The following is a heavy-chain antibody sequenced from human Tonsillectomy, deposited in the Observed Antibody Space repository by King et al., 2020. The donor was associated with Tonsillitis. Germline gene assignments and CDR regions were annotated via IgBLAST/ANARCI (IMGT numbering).Heavy chain of an antibody. D-gene: IGHD3-22*01. CDR3: ARGGVIPMTNLAFDY. CDR1: GFTFRSYA. CDR2: MSRSGGST. V-gene: IGHV3-23*04. Sequence: VQLVESGGGLVQPGESLRLCCAASGFTFRSYAMSWVRQATGKGLEWVSSMSRSGGSTYYADSVKGRFTIYRDKSKNTMYLQMNSLRAEDTAVYYCARGGVIPMTNLAFDYWGPGTLVTVSS. J-gene: IGHJ4*02.